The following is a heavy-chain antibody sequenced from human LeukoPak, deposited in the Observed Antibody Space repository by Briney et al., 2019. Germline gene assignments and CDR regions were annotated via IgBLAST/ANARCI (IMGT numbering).Heavy chain of an antibody. D-gene: IGHD6-19*01. CDR3: AKMALAGPEDY. J-gene: IGHJ4*02. Sequence: GKSLRLSCAASGFTFSRYGMHWVRQAPGKGLEWVAVISDDGSNKYYADSVKGRFTISRDNSKNTLYVQMNSLTAEDTAVYYCAKMALAGPEDYWGQGTLVAVSS. V-gene: IGHV3-30*18. CDR2: ISDDGSNK. CDR1: GFTFSRYG.